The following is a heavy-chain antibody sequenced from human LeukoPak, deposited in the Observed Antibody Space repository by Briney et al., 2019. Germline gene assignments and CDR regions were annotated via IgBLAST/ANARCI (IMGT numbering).Heavy chain of an antibody. V-gene: IGHV3-23*01. CDR3: ARGVSASGRTYYMDV. CDR2: ISGSGGST. Sequence: GGSLRLSCAASGFTFSSYAMSWVRQAPGKGLEWVSAISGSGGSTYYADSVKGRFTISRDNSKNTLYLQMNSLRAEDTAVYYCARGVSASGRTYYMDVWGKGTTVTVSS. J-gene: IGHJ6*03. D-gene: IGHD6-19*01. CDR1: GFTFSSYA.